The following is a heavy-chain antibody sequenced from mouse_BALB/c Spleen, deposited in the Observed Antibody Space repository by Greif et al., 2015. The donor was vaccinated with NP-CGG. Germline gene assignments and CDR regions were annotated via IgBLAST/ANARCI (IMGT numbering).Heavy chain of an antibody. D-gene: IGHD2-1*01. V-gene: IGHV5-17*02. J-gene: IGHJ4*01. CDR1: GFTFSSFG. CDR2: ISSGSSTI. Sequence: EVQLVESGGGLVQPGGSRKLSCAASGFTFSSFGMHRVRQAPEKGLEWVAYISSGSSTIYYADTVKGRFTISRDNPKNTLFLQMTSLRSEDTAMYYCARYGNYAMDYWGQGTSVTVSS. CDR3: ARYGNYAMDY.